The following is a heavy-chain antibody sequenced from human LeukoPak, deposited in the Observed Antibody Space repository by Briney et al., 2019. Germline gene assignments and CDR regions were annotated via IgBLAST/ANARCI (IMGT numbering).Heavy chain of an antibody. D-gene: IGHD5-12*01. CDR3: ARVGRGSEGY. V-gene: IGHV1-69*04. CDR2: IIPILGIA. Sequence: GASVKVSCKASEGTFSSYAISWVRQAPGQGLEWMGRIIPILGIANYAQKFQGRVTITADKSTSTAYMELSSLRSEDTAVYYCARVGRGSEGYWGQGTLVTVSS. J-gene: IGHJ4*02. CDR1: EGTFSSYA.